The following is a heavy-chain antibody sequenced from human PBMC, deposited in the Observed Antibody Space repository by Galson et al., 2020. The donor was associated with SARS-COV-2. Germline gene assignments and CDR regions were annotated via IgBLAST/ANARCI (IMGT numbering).Heavy chain of an antibody. J-gene: IGHJ1*01. CDR1: GYNFNRYG. CDR2: ISGYSGQA. CDR3: AKDSDSQTSAYLQV. D-gene: IGHD4-4*01. V-gene: IGHV1-18*01. Sequence: ASVKVSCKAFGYNFNRYGIGWVREAPGQGLEWMGWISGYSGQAYYGEKFQGRVTLTIDTSTTTAYMELRSLRSDDTAVYYCAKDSDSQTSAYLQVWGQGTQVIVSS.